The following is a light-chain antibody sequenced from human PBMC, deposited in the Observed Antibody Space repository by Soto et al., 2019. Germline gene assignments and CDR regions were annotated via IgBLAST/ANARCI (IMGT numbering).Light chain of an antibody. V-gene: IGLV2-23*01. CDR3: HSYVRSTLV. J-gene: IGLJ3*02. CDR1: SSDFGSYSV. CDR2: EGT. Sequence: QSALTQPASVSGSPGQSITISCTGTSSDFGSYSVVSWYQQHPGKAPKLLIYEGTKRPSGVSNRFSGSESGNTASLTISGLQAEDEADYFCHSYVRSTLVFGGGTQLTVL.